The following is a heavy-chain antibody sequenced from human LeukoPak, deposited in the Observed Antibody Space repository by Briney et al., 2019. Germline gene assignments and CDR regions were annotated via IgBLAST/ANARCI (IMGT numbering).Heavy chain of an antibody. J-gene: IGHJ5*02. V-gene: IGHV5-51*01. CDR3: ARGAGSSSWTNWFDP. CDR1: GYNFTSYW. Sequence: GESLQISCKGSGYNFTSYWIGWVRQMPGKGLEWMGIIYPGDSDTRYSPSFQGQVTISADKSISTAYLQWSSLKASGTAMYYCARGAGSSSWTNWFDPWGQGTLVTVSS. D-gene: IGHD6-13*01. CDR2: IYPGDSDT.